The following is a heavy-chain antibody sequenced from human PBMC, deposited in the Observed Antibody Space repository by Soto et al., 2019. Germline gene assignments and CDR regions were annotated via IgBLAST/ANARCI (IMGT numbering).Heavy chain of an antibody. V-gene: IGHV4-61*01. D-gene: IGHD4-17*01. CDR3: ARVEDYGDYFDY. CDR2: IYYSGTT. J-gene: IGHJ4*02. Sequence: SEILSLTCTVSCGSVGGGSDYWSWIRQPPGKGLEWIGYIYYSGTTNYNPSLKSRVTISVDTSKNQFSLKLSSVTAADTAVYYCARVEDYGDYFDYWGQGTLVTVSS. CDR1: CGSVGGGSDY.